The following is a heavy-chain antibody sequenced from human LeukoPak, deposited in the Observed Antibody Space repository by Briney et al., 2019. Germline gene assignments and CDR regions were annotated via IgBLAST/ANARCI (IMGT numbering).Heavy chain of an antibody. J-gene: IGHJ4*02. CDR1: GYTFTSYV. CDR2: IIPILGIA. Sequence: GASVKVSCKASGYTFTSYVISWVRQAPGHGLEWMGRIIPILGIANYAQKFQGRVTITADKSTSTAYMELSSLRSEDTAVYYCARGRVEMGTIYYFDYWGQGTLVTVSS. V-gene: IGHV1-69*04. CDR3: ARGRVEMGTIYYFDY. D-gene: IGHD5-24*01.